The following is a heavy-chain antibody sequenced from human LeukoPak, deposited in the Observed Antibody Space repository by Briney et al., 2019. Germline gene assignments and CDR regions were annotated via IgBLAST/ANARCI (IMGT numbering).Heavy chain of an antibody. J-gene: IGHJ6*02. D-gene: IGHD2-15*01. CDR3: ARVCSGGSCYLDYYYGMDV. V-gene: IGHV3-48*01. Sequence: GGSLRLSCAASGFTFSSYSMNWVRQAPGKGLEWVSYISSSDIIYYADSVKGRFTISRDNSKNTLYLQMNSLRAEDTAVYYCARVCSGGSCYLDYYYGMDVWGQGTTVTVSS. CDR2: ISSSDII. CDR1: GFTFSSYS.